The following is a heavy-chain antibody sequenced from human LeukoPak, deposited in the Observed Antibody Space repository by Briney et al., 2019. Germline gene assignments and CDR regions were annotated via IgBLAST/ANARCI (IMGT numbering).Heavy chain of an antibody. V-gene: IGHV4-34*01. J-gene: IGHJ6*02. CDR2: INHSGST. Sequence: SETLSLTCAVYGGSFSGYYWSWIRQPPGKGLEWIGEINHSGSTNYNPSLKSRVTISVDTSKNQFSLKLSSVTVADTAVYYCARVRSVYYYYYGMDVWGQGTTVTVSS. CDR3: ARVRSVYYYYYGMDV. CDR1: GGSFSGYY.